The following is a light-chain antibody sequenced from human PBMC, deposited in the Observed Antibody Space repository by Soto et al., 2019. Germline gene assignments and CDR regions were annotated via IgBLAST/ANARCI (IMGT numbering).Light chain of an antibody. CDR1: SRDVGSYNL. V-gene: IGLV2-23*02. Sequence: QSVLTQPASVSGSPGQSITISCTGTSRDVGSYNLVSWYQQHPGKAPKLMIYEVSKRPSGVSNRFSGSKSGNTASLTISGLQAEDEADYYCCSYAGSSTSLVVFGGGTKLTVL. CDR3: CSYAGSSTSLVV. CDR2: EVS. J-gene: IGLJ2*01.